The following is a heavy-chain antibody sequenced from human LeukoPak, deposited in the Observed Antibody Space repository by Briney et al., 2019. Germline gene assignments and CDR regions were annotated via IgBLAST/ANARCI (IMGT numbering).Heavy chain of an antibody. Sequence: GGSLRLSCAASGFTFSSYWMTWVRQAPGKGLQWVANIQQDGGDKYYVDSVKGRFTISRDNAKNSLFLQLGSLRADDTAVYYCARASMGGREYHPDSWGQGTLVTVSS. J-gene: IGHJ4*02. CDR1: GFTFSSYW. D-gene: IGHD2/OR15-2a*01. CDR2: IQQDGGDK. V-gene: IGHV3-7*01. CDR3: ARASMGGREYHPDS.